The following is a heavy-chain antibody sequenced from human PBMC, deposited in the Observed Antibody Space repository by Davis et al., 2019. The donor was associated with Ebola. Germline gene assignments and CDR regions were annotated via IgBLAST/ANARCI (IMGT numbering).Heavy chain of an antibody. J-gene: IGHJ4*02. Sequence: PGGSLRLSCATSGFTFSAYAMSWVRQAPGKGLEWVSAIIGSGARTYSVDSVKGRFTISRAFSKNTLYLQMNSLRAEDTAVYYCAKDGSSGTWDYWGQGTLVTVSS. CDR3: AKDGSSGTWDY. CDR1: GFTFSAYA. CDR2: IIGSGART. V-gene: IGHV3-23*01. D-gene: IGHD6-19*01.